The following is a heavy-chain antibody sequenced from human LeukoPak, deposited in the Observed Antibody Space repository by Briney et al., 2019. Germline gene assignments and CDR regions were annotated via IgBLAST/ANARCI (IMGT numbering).Heavy chain of an antibody. CDR2: MNPNSGNT. CDR3: ARDSSGWYHWFDP. CDR1: GYTFTSYD. Sequence: ASVKVSCKGSGYTFTSYDINWVRQATGQGLEWMGWMNPNSGNTGYAQKFQGRVTITRNTSISTAYMELSSLRSEDTAVYYCARDSSGWYHWFDPWGQGTLVTVSS. D-gene: IGHD6-19*01. J-gene: IGHJ5*02. V-gene: IGHV1-8*01.